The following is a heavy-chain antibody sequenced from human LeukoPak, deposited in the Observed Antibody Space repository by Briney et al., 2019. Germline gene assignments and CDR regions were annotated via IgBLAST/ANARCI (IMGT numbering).Heavy chain of an antibody. V-gene: IGHV1-46*01. J-gene: IGHJ4*02. CDR3: ARSEYYGSGSLDY. D-gene: IGHD3-10*01. Sequence: ASLKVSCKASGYTFTSHYISWVRQAPGQGLEWMGIINPNSGSADFAQTFRGRFILTRDTSTSTFYMELSSLRSEDTAVYYWARSEYYGSGSLDYWGQGTLVTVSS. CDR1: GYTFTSHY. CDR2: INPNSGSA.